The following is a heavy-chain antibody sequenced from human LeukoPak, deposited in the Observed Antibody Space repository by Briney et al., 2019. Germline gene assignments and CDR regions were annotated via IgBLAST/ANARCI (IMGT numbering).Heavy chain of an antibody. Sequence: GESLKISCKGSGYSFTTYWIGGVRQLPGKGLEGMGIIYPGDSDTRYSPSFQGQVTISADKSISTAYLQWNSLKASDTAIYYCARYGRGVGASRDWFDPWGQGTLVTVSS. CDR3: ARYGRGVGASRDWFDP. D-gene: IGHD3-10*02. J-gene: IGHJ5*02. CDR1: GYSFTTYW. V-gene: IGHV5-51*01. CDR2: IYPGDSDT.